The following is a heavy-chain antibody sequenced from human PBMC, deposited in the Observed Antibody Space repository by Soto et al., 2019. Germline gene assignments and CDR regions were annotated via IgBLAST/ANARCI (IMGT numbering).Heavy chain of an antibody. CDR1: GFTFSTHS. D-gene: IGHD2-2*01. V-gene: IGHV3-48*01. CDR3: VGEVGFQLIY. CDR2: ITSSSVTM. Sequence: SGFTFSTHSMNWVRQAPGKGLEWISYITSSSVTMYADSVKGRFTISRDNAKNSLYLQMNSLRAEDTAVYFCVGEVGFQLIYWGQGTLVTVSS. J-gene: IGHJ4*02.